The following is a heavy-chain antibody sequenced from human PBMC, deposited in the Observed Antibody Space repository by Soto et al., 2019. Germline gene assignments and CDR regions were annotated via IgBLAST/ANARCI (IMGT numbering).Heavy chain of an antibody. CDR3: SRGILV. V-gene: IGHV4-31*03. D-gene: IGHD5-18*01. CDR1: GGSINSGGYC. J-gene: IGHJ4*02. CDR2: ISYGGST. Sequence: QVQLQESGPGLVKPSQTLSLTCTVSGGSINSGGYCWSWIRQHPGKGLDWIGCISYGGSTSYNPSLKSRVTMFGETSKIQFSLKLTSVTASDTAVYSCSRGILVWGQGALITVSS.